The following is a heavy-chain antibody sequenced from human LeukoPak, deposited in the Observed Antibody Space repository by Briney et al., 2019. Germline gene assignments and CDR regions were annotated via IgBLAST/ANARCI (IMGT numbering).Heavy chain of an antibody. V-gene: IGHV3-11*01. CDR3: ARKSDYDSSGYYPVYY. CDR2: ISSSGSTI. Sequence: GGSLRLSYAASGFTFSDYYMSWIRQAPGKGLEWVSYISSSGSTIYYADSVKGRFTISRDNAKNSLYLQMNSLRAEDTAVYYCARKSDYDSSGYYPVYYWGQGTLVTVSS. J-gene: IGHJ4*02. CDR1: GFTFSDYY. D-gene: IGHD3-22*01.